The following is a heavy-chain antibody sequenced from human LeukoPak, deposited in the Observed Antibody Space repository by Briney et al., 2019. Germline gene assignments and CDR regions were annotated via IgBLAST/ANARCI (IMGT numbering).Heavy chain of an antibody. Sequence: PSETLSLTCTVSGYSTSSGYYWGWIRQPPGKGLEWIGSIYHSGSTYYNPSLKSRVTISVDTSKNQFSLKLSSVTAADTAVYYCARPYYYDSRIDPWGQGILVTVSS. CDR3: ARPYYYDSRIDP. CDR2: IYHSGST. V-gene: IGHV4-38-2*02. D-gene: IGHD3-22*01. J-gene: IGHJ5*02. CDR1: GYSTSSGYY.